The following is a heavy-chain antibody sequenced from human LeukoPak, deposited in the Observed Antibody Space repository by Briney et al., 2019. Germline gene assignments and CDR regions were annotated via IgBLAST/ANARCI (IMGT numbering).Heavy chain of an antibody. J-gene: IGHJ4*02. D-gene: IGHD2-15*01. Sequence: SETLSLTCTVSGGSISSYYWSWIGQPPGKGLEWIGYIYYSGSTNYNPSLKSRVTISVDTSKNQFSLKLSSVTAADTAVYYCARTYCRGGSCHFDYWGQGTLVTVSS. CDR1: GGSISSYY. CDR3: ARTYCRGGSCHFDY. V-gene: IGHV4-59*08. CDR2: IYYSGST.